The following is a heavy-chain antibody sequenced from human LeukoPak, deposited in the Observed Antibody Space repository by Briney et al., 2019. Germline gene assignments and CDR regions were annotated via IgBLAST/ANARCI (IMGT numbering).Heavy chain of an antibody. J-gene: IGHJ6*02. CDR3: ARDRTNYEFYYYYYCMDV. D-gene: IGHD1-7*01. CDR2: IIPILGIA. V-gene: IGHV1-69*04. CDR1: GGTFSSYA. Sequence: ASVKVSCKASGGTFSSYAISWVRQAPGQGLEWMGRIIPILGIANYAQKFQGRVTITADKSTSTAYMELSSLRSEDTAVYYCARDRTNYEFYYYYYCMDVWGQGTTVTVSS.